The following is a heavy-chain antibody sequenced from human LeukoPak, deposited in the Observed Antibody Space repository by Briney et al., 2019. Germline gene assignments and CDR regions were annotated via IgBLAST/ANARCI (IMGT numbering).Heavy chain of an antibody. D-gene: IGHD1-14*01. V-gene: IGHV3-23*01. CDR2: IIRSGGNT. CDR1: GSTFSSYA. Sequence: PGESLRLSCAASGSTFSSYAMSWVRQAPGKGLEWVSAIIRSGGNTYYADSVKGRFTISRDNSQNILYLQMNSLRAEDTAVYYFASALNRLDRFDYWGQGTLVTVSS. CDR3: ASALNRLDRFDY. J-gene: IGHJ4*02.